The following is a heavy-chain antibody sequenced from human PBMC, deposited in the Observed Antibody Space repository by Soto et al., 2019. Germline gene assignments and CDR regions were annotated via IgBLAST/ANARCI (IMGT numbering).Heavy chain of an antibody. CDR2: INAGNGNT. CDR1: GYTFTSYA. CDR3: ARVKQQLLPGFDP. J-gene: IGHJ5*02. V-gene: IGHV1-3*01. Sequence: GASVKVSCKASGYTFTSYAMHWVRQAPGQRLEWMGWINAGNGNTKYSQKFQGRVTITRDTSASTAYMELSSLRSEDTAVYYCARVKQQLLPGFDPWGQGTLVTVSS. D-gene: IGHD6-13*01.